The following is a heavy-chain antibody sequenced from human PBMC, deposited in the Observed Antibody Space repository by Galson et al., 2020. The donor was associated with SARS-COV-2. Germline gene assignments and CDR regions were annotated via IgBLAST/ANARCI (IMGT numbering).Heavy chain of an antibody. CDR2: IYYSGST. CDR3: VRDVVRGFNPREAFFDY. D-gene: IGHD3-10*01. V-gene: IGHV4-31*03. Sequence: SETLSLTCTVSGGSISSGGYYWNWIRQHPGKGLEWVGYIYYSGSTYYTYYNPSLKSRVTISMDTSKNQFSLDLNSVTAADTAVYSCVRDVVRGFNPREAFFDYWGQGTLVTVSS. J-gene: IGHJ4*02. CDR1: GGSISSGGYY.